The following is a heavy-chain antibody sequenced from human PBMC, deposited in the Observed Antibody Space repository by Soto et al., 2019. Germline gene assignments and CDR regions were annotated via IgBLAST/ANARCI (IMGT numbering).Heavy chain of an antibody. Sequence: GGSLRLSCAASGVTFNDYAMAWVRQAPGKGLEWVSSISGSGGHSSYADSVKGRFTISRDSVKNMLSLDMSDLRAEDTAVYYCAKESMVPADYYGMAVWGQGTTVTVS. J-gene: IGHJ6*02. CDR2: ISGSGGHS. CDR1: GVTFNDYA. D-gene: IGHD6-25*01. V-gene: IGHV3-23*01. CDR3: AKESMVPADYYGMAV.